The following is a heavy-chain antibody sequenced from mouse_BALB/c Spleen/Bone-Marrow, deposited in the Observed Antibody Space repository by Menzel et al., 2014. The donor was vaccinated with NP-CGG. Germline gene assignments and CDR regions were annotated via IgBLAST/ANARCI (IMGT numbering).Heavy chain of an antibody. J-gene: IGHJ1*01. Sequence: EVQRVESGPGPVKPSQALPLTCTVTGHSITSDYAWNWIRQFPGNKLEWMDYISYSGSTSYNPSLKSRISITRDTSKSRFFLQLSSVAAEDTATYYCARSADWYFDVWGAGTTVTISS. CDR2: ISYSGST. V-gene: IGHV3-2*02. CDR1: GHSITSDYA. CDR3: ARSADWYFDV.